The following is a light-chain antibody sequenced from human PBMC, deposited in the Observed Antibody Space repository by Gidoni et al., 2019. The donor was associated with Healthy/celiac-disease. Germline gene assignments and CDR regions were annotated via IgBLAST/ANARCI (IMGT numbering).Light chain of an antibody. CDR3: SSYTSSSTPVV. CDR2: DVS. J-gene: IGLJ2*01. CDR1: SSDGGGYNY. V-gene: IGLV2-14*01. Sequence: QSALTQPASVSGSPGQSLTISCTGTSSDGGGYNYVSWYHQHPGKAPKLMIYDVSNRPSGVSNRFSVSKSGNTASLTISGLQAEDEADYYCSSYTSSSTPVVFGGGTKLTVL.